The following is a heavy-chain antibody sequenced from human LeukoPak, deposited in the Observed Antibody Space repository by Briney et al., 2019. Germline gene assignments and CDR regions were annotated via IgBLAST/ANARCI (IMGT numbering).Heavy chain of an antibody. V-gene: IGHV3-30*02. Sequence: PGGSLRLSCAASGFTFSSYGMHWVRQAPGKGLEWVAFIRYDGSNKYYADSVKGRFTISRDNSKNTLYLQMNSLRAGDTAVYYCARGRSGSYYPRLKDYYYGMDVWGQGTTVTVSS. J-gene: IGHJ6*02. CDR1: GFTFSSYG. CDR3: ARGRSGSYYPRLKDYYYGMDV. CDR2: IRYDGSNK. D-gene: IGHD3-10*01.